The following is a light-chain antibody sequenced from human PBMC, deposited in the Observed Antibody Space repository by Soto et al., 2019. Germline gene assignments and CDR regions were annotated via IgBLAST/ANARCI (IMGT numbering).Light chain of an antibody. J-gene: IGLJ2*01. CDR1: SSNIGAGYD. V-gene: IGLV1-40*01. CDR3: QSYDSSLSASV. Sequence: QSVLTQLPSVSGAPGQRVTISCTGSSSNIGAGYDVHWYQQLPGTAPKLLIYGNSNRPSGVPDRFSGSKSGTSASLAITGLQADDESDYYCQSYDSSLSASVFGGGTKVTVL. CDR2: GNS.